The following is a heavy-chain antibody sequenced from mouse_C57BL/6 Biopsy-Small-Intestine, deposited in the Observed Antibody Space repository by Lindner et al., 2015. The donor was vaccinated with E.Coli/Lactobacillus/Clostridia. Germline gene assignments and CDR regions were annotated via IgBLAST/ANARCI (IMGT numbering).Heavy chain of an antibody. CDR3: ARKDWDGWYFDV. V-gene: IGHV1-81*01. Sequence: VQLQESGAELARPGASVKLSCKASGYTFTSYGISRVKQRTGQGLEWIGEIYPRSGNTYYNEKFKGKATLTADKSSSTAYMELRSLTSEDSAVYFCARKDWDGWYFDVWGTGTTVTVSS. CDR2: IYPRSGNT. CDR1: GYTFTSYG. J-gene: IGHJ1*03. D-gene: IGHD4-1*01.